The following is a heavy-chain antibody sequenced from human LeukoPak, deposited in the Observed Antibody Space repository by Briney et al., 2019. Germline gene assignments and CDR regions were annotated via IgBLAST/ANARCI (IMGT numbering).Heavy chain of an antibody. CDR2: IYHSGST. J-gene: IGHJ4*02. V-gene: IGHV4-4*02. Sequence: PSGTLSLTCAVAGASISNSNWWTWVRQPPGKGLEWIGEIYHSGSTNYKPSLKSRATILVDKSKNQFSLKLSSVTAPDTAVYYCASRAPRDNFNRYLPIDYWGQGTLVTVSS. CDR1: GASISNSNW. CDR3: ASRAPRDNFNRYLPIDY. D-gene: IGHD1-20*01.